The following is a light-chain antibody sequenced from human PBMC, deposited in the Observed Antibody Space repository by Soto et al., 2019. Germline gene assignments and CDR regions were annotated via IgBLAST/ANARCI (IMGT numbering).Light chain of an antibody. V-gene: IGLV1-40*01. Sequence: QAVVTQPPSVSGTPGQRVSISCTGTSSNLGAGYDVHWYQQLPGAAPRLLIFGNNVRPSGVPDRFSGSKSGTSASLAITGLQAEDEAIYHCQSYDGSLATSIFGAGTQLTVL. CDR1: SSNLGAGYD. CDR2: GNN. J-gene: IGLJ2*01. CDR3: QSYDGSLATSI.